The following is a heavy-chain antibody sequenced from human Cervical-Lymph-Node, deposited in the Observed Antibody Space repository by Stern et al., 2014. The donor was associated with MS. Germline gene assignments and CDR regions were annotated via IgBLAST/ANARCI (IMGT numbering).Heavy chain of an antibody. Sequence: EVQLLESGGTLVQPGGSLRLSCAASGFTFSSYAMSWVRQAPGQGLEWVSVISGSDGSTFYADSVKGRFTISRDNSKNTLFLQMNSLRAEDTAVYYCAKVYGSGPFDYWGQGTLVTVS. D-gene: IGHD6-19*01. V-gene: IGHV3-23*01. CDR3: AKVYGSGPFDY. CDR2: ISGSDGST. J-gene: IGHJ4*02. CDR1: GFTFSSYA.